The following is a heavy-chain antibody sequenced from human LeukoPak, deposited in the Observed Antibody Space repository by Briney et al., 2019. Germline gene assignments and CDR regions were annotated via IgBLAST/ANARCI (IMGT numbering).Heavy chain of an antibody. CDR2: IWYDGSNK. CDR3: ATRSVYYDSSGYTFDY. D-gene: IGHD3-22*01. J-gene: IGHJ4*02. Sequence: PGGSLRLSCAASGFTFSSYGMHWVRQAPGKGLEWVAVIWYDGSNKYYADPVKGRFTISRDNSKNTLYLQMNSLRAEDTAVYYCATRSVYYDSSGYTFDYWGQGTLVTVSS. V-gene: IGHV3-33*01. CDR1: GFTFSSYG.